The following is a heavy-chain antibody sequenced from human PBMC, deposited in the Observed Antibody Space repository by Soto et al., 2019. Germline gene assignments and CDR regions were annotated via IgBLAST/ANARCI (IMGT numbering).Heavy chain of an antibody. J-gene: IGHJ6*02. CDR1: GYTFTNYG. Sequence: ASVKVSCKASGYTFTNYGVSWVRQAPGQGLEWMGWIGGYKGNTNYAQKLQGRVTLTTDTSTSTAYMELRSLSAGDTAVYYCARELHGGSYGMDVWGQGTTVTVSS. V-gene: IGHV1-18*01. CDR3: ARELHGGSYGMDV. CDR2: IGGYKGNT.